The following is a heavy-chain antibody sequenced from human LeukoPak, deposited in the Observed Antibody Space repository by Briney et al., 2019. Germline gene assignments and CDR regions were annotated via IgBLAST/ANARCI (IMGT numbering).Heavy chain of an antibody. CDR2: INPSGGST. Sequence: ASVKVSCKASGYTFTSYYMHWVRQAPGQGLEWTGIINPSGGSTSYAQKFQGRVTMTRDTSTSTVYMELSSLRSEDTAVCYCGSGQQLVFIDYWGQGTLVTVSS. V-gene: IGHV1-46*03. J-gene: IGHJ4*02. D-gene: IGHD6-13*01. CDR3: GSGQQLVFIDY. CDR1: GYTFTSYY.